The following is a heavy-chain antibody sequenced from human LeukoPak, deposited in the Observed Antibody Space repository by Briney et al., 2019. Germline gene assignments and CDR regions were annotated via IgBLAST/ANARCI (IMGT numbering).Heavy chain of an antibody. D-gene: IGHD3-10*01. CDR1: GGSISSYY. Sequence: PSEALSLTCTVSGGSISSYYWSWIRQPAGKGLEWIGRIYTSGSTNYNPSLKSRATMSVDTSKNQFSLKLSSVTAADTAVYYCARGNNIRGPFDYWGQGTLVTVSS. CDR2: IYTSGST. V-gene: IGHV4-4*07. J-gene: IGHJ4*02. CDR3: ARGNNIRGPFDY.